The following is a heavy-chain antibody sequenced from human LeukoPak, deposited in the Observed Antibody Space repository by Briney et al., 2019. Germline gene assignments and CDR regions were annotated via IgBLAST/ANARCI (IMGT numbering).Heavy chain of an antibody. J-gene: IGHJ4*02. D-gene: IGHD5-12*01. CDR3: ASRGYDEAFDY. CDR2: ISWNSGSI. Sequence: PGGSLRLSCAASGFTFDDYAMHWVRQAPGKGLEWVSGISWNSGSIGYVDSVKGRFTISRDNAKNSLYLQMNSLRAEDTALYYCASRGYDEAFDYWGQGTLVTVSS. V-gene: IGHV3-9*01. CDR1: GFTFDDYA.